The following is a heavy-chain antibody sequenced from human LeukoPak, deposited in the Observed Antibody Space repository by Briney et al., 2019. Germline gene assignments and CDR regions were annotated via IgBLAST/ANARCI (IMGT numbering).Heavy chain of an antibody. V-gene: IGHV3-74*01. CDR1: GFTFSSYW. J-gene: IGHJ4*02. CDR3: ARRSYCSGGSCVHSFDY. Sequence: GGSLRLSCEASGFTFSSYWMHWVRQVPGKGLVWVSRISSDGSTTTYADSVKGRFTISRDNAKNTLYLQMNSLRAEDTAVYYCARRSYCSGGSCVHSFDYWGQGTLVTVSS. D-gene: IGHD2-15*01. CDR2: ISSDGSTT.